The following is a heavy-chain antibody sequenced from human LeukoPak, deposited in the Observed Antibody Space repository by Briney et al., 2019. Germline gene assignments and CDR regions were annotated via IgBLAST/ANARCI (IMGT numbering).Heavy chain of an antibody. V-gene: IGHV1-2*02. J-gene: IGHJ4*02. CDR1: GYTFTDYY. CDR2: INPNDGDT. Sequence: ASVKVSCKASGYTFTDYYMHWVRQAPGQGFEWMGWINPNDGDTNYAQKFQGRVTMTRDTSISTAYMELSRLRSDDTAVYYCASEAAAGYFDYWGQGTLVTVSS. CDR3: ASEAAAGYFDY. D-gene: IGHD6-13*01.